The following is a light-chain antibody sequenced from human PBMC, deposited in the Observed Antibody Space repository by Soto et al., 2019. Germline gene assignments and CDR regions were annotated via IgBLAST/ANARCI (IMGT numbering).Light chain of an antibody. Sequence: AIQMTQSPSSLSASVGDRVTITCRASQDISNDLGWYQQKPWKTPKLLIFAASSLQSWDPSRFSGSGSGTDFTLTISSLQPEDFATYYCLQDFNYPWTFGQGTKVEIE. CDR2: AAS. CDR3: LQDFNYPWT. CDR1: QDISND. V-gene: IGKV1-6*01. J-gene: IGKJ1*01.